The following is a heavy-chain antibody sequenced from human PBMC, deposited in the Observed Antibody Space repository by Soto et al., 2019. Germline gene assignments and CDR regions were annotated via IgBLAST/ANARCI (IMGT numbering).Heavy chain of an antibody. J-gene: IGHJ3*02. CDR2: INAYDGNT. D-gene: IGHD4-17*01. CDR1: GYTFTSYG. V-gene: IGHV1-18*01. CDR3: ARDGPLNYADYEGVGSFDI. Sequence: QVQLVQSGAEVKKPGASVKVSCKASGYTFTSYGISWVRQAPGQGLEWMGWINAYDGNTNFAQKFQGRVTLTTDTSTNTAYMELRSLRSDDTAVYYCARDGPLNYADYEGVGSFDIWGQGTMVSVSS.